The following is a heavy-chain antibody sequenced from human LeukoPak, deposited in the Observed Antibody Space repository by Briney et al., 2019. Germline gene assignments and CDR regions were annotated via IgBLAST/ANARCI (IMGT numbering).Heavy chain of an antibody. V-gene: IGHV3-7*04. D-gene: IGHD6-19*01. CDR2: IKQDGSEK. CDR3: ARGCSVWFEDGFDY. Sequence: GGSLRLSCAASGFTFSSYWMSWVRQAPGKGLEWVANIKQDGSEKYYVDSVKGRFTISRDNAKNSLYLQMNSLRAEDTAVYYCARGCSVWFEDGFDYWGQGTLVTVSS. J-gene: IGHJ4*02. CDR1: GFTFSSYW.